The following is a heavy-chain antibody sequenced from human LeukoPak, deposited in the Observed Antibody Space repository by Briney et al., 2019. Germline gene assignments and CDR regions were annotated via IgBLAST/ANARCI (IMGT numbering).Heavy chain of an antibody. V-gene: IGHV1-24*01. D-gene: IGHD2-2*01. J-gene: IGHJ3*02. CDR3: ATIGYCSSTSCATPDAFDI. Sequence: ASVKVSCKASGYTFTSYYMHWVRQAPGKGLEWMGGFDPEDGETIYAQKFQGRVTMTEDTSTDTAYMELSSLRSEDTAVYYCATIGYCSSTSCATPDAFDIWGQGTMVTVSS. CDR2: FDPEDGET. CDR1: GYTFTSYY.